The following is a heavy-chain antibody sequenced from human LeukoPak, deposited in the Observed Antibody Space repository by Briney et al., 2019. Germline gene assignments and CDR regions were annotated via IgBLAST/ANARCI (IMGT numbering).Heavy chain of an antibody. V-gene: IGHV3-21*01. CDR1: GFTFSSYS. Sequence: GGSLRLSCAASGFTFSSYSMNWVRQAPGKGLEWVSSISSSSSYIYYADSVKGRFTISRDNAKNSLYLQMNSLRAEDTAVYYCARDPGASGGSYFDHYFDYWGQGTLVTVSS. CDR2: ISSSSSYI. J-gene: IGHJ4*02. CDR3: ARDPGASGGSYFDHYFDY. D-gene: IGHD1-26*01.